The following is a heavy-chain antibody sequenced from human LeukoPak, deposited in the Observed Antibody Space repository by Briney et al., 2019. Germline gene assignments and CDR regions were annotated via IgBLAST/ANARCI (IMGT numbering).Heavy chain of an antibody. D-gene: IGHD6-6*01. CDR3: ASGYSSSSRWGGSFDY. J-gene: IGHJ4*02. CDR2: IIGSGEST. CDR1: GFTFSTYA. V-gene: IGHV3-23*01. Sequence: GGSLRLSCAASGFTFSTYAMSWVRQAPGKGLEWVSTIIGSGESTYYADALKGRFTISRDNSKNTLYLQMNSLRADDTAVYYCASGYSSSSRWGGSFDYWGQGTLVTVSS.